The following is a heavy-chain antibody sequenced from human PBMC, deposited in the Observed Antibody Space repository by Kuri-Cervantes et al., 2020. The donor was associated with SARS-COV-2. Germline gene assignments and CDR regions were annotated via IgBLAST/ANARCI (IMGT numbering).Heavy chain of an antibody. Sequence: GGSLRLSCAASGFTYDGYAMHWVRQAARKGLEWVSGIRRNSGSIGYADSVKGRFTISRDNAKNSLYPQVNSLRAEDTALYFCAKDLTPMPRVTKSPHIYYYGMDVWGHGPTVTVSS. CDR1: GFTYDGYA. CDR3: AKDLTPMPRVTKSPHIYYYGMDV. V-gene: IGHV3-9*01. J-gene: IGHJ6*02. D-gene: IGHD2-2*01. CDR2: IRRNSGSI.